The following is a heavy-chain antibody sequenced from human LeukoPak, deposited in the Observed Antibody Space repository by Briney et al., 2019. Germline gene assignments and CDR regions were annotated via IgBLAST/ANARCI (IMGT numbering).Heavy chain of an antibody. CDR3: ARDRIYMMVLGHDSGLDR. D-gene: IGHD3-22*01. V-gene: IGHV3-30*03. CDR1: GFSFNEYG. CDR2: VSYDGSHK. J-gene: IGHJ5*02. Sequence: GGSLRLSCVGSGFSFNEYGIHWVRQAPGKGLEWVAVVSYDGSHKYYADSVKGRFTISRDTSSHTVYLQMNSLRVEDTAFYYCARDRIYMMVLGHDSGLDRWGQGTLVTVSS.